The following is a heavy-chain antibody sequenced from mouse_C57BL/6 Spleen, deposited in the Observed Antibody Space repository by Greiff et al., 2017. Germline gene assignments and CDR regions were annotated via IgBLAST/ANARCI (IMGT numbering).Heavy chain of an antibody. Sequence: VQLVESGAELARPGASVKLSCKASGYTFTSYGISWVKQRTGQGLEWIGEIYPRSGNTYYNEKFKGKATLTADKSSSTAYMELRSLTSEDSAVYFCARLEGAYWGQGTLVTVSA. CDR3: ARLEGAY. CDR1: GYTFTSYG. V-gene: IGHV1-81*01. J-gene: IGHJ3*01. CDR2: IYPRSGNT.